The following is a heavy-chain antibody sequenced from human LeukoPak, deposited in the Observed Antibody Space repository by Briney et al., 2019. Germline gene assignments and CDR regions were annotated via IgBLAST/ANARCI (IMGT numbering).Heavy chain of an antibody. Sequence: PGGSLRLSCAASGSTFSNSEMNWVRQAPGKGLEWVSYISGSGPTMYYADSVKGRFTISRDNAKNSLYLQMNSLRVEDTAVYYCVRYSSGYTQYYFDYWGQGTLVTVSS. CDR1: GSTFSNSE. D-gene: IGHD3-22*01. V-gene: IGHV3-48*03. CDR2: ISGSGPTM. CDR3: VRYSSGYTQYYFDY. J-gene: IGHJ4*02.